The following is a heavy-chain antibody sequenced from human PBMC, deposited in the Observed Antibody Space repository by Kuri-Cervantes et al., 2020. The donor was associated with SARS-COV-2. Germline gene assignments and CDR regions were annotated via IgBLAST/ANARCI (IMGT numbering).Heavy chain of an antibody. V-gene: IGHV4-38-2*01. CDR1: GYSISSGYY. J-gene: IGHJ4*02. D-gene: IGHD3-10*01. CDR2: IYYSGST. Sequence: SQTLSLTCEVSGYSISSGYYWGWIRQPPGKGLEGIGSIYYSGSTYYNPSLKSRVTISVDTSKNQFSLKLSSVTAADTAVYYCARGPTMVRGAVRGDYWGQGTLVTVSS. CDR3: ARGPTMVRGAVRGDY.